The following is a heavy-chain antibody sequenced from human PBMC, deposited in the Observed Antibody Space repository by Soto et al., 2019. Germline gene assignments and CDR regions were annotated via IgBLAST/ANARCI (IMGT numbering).Heavy chain of an antibody. CDR2: INAGNGNT. J-gene: IGHJ4*02. Sequence: GASVKVSCKASGYTFTSYAMHWVRQAPGQRLEWMGWINAGNGNTKYSQKFQGRVTITRDTSASTAYMELSSLRSEDTAVYYCARAYWGPDFWSGYYPPDYWGQGTLVTVSS. CDR3: ARAYWGPDFWSGYYPPDY. V-gene: IGHV1-3*01. D-gene: IGHD3-3*01. CDR1: GYTFTSYA.